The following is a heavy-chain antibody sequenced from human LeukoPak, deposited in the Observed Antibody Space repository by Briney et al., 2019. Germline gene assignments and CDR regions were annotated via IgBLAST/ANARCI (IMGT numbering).Heavy chain of an antibody. J-gene: IGHJ6*02. CDR2: INPNSGGT. Sequence: GASVKVSCKASGYTFTCYYMHWVRQAPGQGLEWMGWINPNSGGTNYAQKFQGRVTMTRDTSISTAYMELSRLRSDDTAVYYCARDRSPIAVAGTPRGYYYYGMDVWGQGTTVTVSS. D-gene: IGHD6-19*01. CDR1: GYTFTCYY. V-gene: IGHV1-2*02. CDR3: ARDRSPIAVAGTPRGYYYYGMDV.